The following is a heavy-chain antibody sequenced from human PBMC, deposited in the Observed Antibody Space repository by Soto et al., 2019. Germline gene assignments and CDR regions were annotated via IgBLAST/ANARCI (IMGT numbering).Heavy chain of an antibody. CDR3: ARLTGRLLGFGELASFWLAP. J-gene: IGHJ5*02. CDR2: IYYSGST. D-gene: IGHD3-10*01. CDR1: GGSISSYY. V-gene: IGHV4-59*08. Sequence: SETLSLTCTVSGGSISSYYWSWIRQPPGKGLEWIGYIYYSGSTNYNPSLKSRVTISVDTSKNQFSLKLSSVTAADTAVYYCARLTGRLLGFGELASFWLAPWGQGTLVTVSS.